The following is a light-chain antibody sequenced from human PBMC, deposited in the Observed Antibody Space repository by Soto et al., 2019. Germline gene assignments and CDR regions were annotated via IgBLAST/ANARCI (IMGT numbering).Light chain of an antibody. CDR2: GAS. V-gene: IGKV3-20*01. J-gene: IGKJ1*01. CDR1: QSVSNNY. CDR3: QQYGSSGT. Sequence: EIVLTHSPGTLSLSPVEIATLSSRSRQSVSNNYLAWYQQKPGQAPRLLMYGASTRPTGIPDRFSGSGSGTNFTLTISRLEPEDFAVYYCQQYGSSGTFGQGTKVDIK.